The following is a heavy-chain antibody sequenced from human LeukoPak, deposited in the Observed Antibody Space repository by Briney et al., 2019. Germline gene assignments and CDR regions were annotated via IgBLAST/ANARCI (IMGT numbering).Heavy chain of an antibody. CDR2: ISTGSSYI. CDR3: AELGITMIGGV. Sequence: GGSLRLSCAASGFTFSSYSMNWVRQAPGKGLQWVSSISTGSSYIYYADSVKGRFTISRDNAKNSLYLQMNSLRAEDTAVYYCAELGITMIGGVWGKGTTVTISS. V-gene: IGHV3-21*01. CDR1: GFTFSSYS. D-gene: IGHD3-10*02. J-gene: IGHJ6*04.